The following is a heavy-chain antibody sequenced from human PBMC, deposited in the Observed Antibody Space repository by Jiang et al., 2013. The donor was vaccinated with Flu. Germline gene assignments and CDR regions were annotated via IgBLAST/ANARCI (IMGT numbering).Heavy chain of an antibody. CDR2: INAGNGNT. CDR1: GYTFPNYA. D-gene: IGHD2-8*01. CDR3: ARRRGSPNGFDY. V-gene: IGHV1-3*01. Sequence: GAEVKKPGASVKVSCKASGYTFPNYAIHWVRQAPGQRPEWMGWINAGNGNTKYSQKFQGRITITRDTSASTAYMELSSLRSEDTAVYYCARRRGSPNGFDYWGQGTLVTVSS. J-gene: IGHJ4*02.